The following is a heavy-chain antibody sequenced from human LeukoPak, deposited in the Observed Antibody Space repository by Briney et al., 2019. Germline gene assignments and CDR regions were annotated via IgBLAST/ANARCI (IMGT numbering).Heavy chain of an antibody. CDR3: ARDSTRMHYYDSSGPQPGDY. D-gene: IGHD3-22*01. CDR2: IWYDGSNK. J-gene: IGHJ4*02. V-gene: IGHV3-33*01. CDR1: GFTFSSYG. Sequence: GGSLRLSCAASGFTFSSYGMHWVRQAPGKGLEWVAVIWYDGSNKYYADSVKGRFTISRDNSKNTLYLQMNSLRAEDTAVYYCARDSTRMHYYDSSGPQPGDYWGQGTLVTVSS.